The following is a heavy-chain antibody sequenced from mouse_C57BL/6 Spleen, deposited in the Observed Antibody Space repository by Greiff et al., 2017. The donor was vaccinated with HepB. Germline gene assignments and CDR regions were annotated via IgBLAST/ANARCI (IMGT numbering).Heavy chain of an antibody. CDR2: SRNKANDYTT. D-gene: IGHD1-1*01. V-gene: IGHV7-1*01. CDR1: GFTFSDFY. CDR3: ARDADYYGSRYWYFDV. J-gene: IGHJ1*03. Sequence: EVKVVESGGGLVQSGRSLRLSCATSGFTFSDFYMEWVRQAPGKGLEWIAASRNKANDYTTEYSASVKGRFIVSRDTSQSILYLQMNALRAEDTAIYYCARDADYYGSRYWYFDVWGTGTTVTVSS.